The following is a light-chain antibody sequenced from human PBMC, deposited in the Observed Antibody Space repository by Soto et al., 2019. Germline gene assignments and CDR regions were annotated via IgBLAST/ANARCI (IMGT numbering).Light chain of an antibody. Sequence: SALTQPASVSGSPGQSITISCTGTSSDVGGYNCVSWYQQHPGKAPKLMIYDVSTRSSGVSNRFSGSKSGNTASLTISGLQAEDEADYYCSSYTSSSTLFGTGTKVTVL. CDR3: SSYTSSSTL. CDR2: DVS. J-gene: IGLJ1*01. CDR1: SSDVGGYNC. V-gene: IGLV2-14*01.